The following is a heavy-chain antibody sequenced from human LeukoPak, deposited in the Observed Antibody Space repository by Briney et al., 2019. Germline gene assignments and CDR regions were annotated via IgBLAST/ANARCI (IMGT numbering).Heavy chain of an antibody. J-gene: IGHJ4*02. V-gene: IGHV3-23*01. CDR3: ARGSGYSSSWQSDY. CDR1: GFTFSIYA. CDR2: ITSRGEST. D-gene: IGHD6-13*01. Sequence: GGSLRLSCAASGFTFSIYAMSWVRQAPGKGLQWVSSITSRGESTWYVDSVKGRFTITRDNSENTLYLQMHSLRSDDTAVYYCARGSGYSSSWQSDYWGQGTLVTVSS.